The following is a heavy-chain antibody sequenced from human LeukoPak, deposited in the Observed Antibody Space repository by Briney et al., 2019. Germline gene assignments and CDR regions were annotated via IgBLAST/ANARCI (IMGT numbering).Heavy chain of an antibody. D-gene: IGHD3-9*01. CDR1: GGSFSGYY. CDR2: INHSGST. CDR3: ARPLGVGDYDILTGYRSFDY. J-gene: IGHJ4*02. Sequence: SETLSLTCAVYGGSFSGYYWSWIRQPPGKGLEWIGEINHSGSTNYNPSLKSRVTISVDTSKNQFSLKLSSVTAADTAVYYCARPLGVGDYDILTGYRSFDYWGQGTLVTVSS. V-gene: IGHV4-34*01.